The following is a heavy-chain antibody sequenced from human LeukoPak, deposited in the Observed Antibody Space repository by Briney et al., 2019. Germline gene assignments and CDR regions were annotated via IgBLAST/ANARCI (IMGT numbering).Heavy chain of an antibody. CDR1: GGSISSSSYY. J-gene: IGHJ4*02. D-gene: IGHD2-15*01. V-gene: IGHV4-39*07. Sequence: PSETLSLTCTVSGGSISSSSYYWGWIRQPPGKGLEWIGSIYYSGSTHYNPSLKSRVTISVDTSKNQFSLKLSSVTAADTAVYYCARGNVVVVAGAFDYWGQGTLVTVSS. CDR2: IYYSGST. CDR3: ARGNVVVVAGAFDY.